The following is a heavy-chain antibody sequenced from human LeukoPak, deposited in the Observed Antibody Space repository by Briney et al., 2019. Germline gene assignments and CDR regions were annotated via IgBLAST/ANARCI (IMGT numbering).Heavy chain of an antibody. Sequence: GGSLRLSCAASGFTFSSYAMHWVRQAPGKGLEWVAVISYDGSNKYYADSVKGRFTISRDNSKNTLYLQMNSLRAEDTAVYYCAREVAAAGDWYFDLWGRGTLVTVSS. CDR2: ISYDGSNK. D-gene: IGHD6-13*01. J-gene: IGHJ2*01. CDR3: AREVAAAGDWYFDL. CDR1: GFTFSSYA. V-gene: IGHV3-30-3*01.